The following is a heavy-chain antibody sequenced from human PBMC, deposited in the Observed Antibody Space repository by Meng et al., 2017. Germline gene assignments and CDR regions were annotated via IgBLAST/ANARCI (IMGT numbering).Heavy chain of an antibody. D-gene: IGHD3-22*01. V-gene: IGHV1-69*06. Sequence: SVKVSCKASGGTFSSYAISWVRQAPGQGLEWMGGIIPIFGTANYAQKFQGRVTITADKSTSTAYMELSSLRSEDTAVYYCARVSEEVVPSDDAFDIWGQGTRVTVSS. CDR1: GGTFSSYA. CDR2: IIPIFGTA. J-gene: IGHJ3*02. CDR3: ARVSEEVVPSDDAFDI.